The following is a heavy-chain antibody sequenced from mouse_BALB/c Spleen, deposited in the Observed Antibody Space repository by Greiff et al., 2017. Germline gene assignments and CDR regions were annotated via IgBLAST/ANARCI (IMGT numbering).Heavy chain of an antibody. CDR3: ARQRVAY. V-gene: IGHV5-12-1*01. CDR1: GFAFSSYD. Sequence: EVKLVESGGGLVKPGGSLKLSCAASGFAFSSYDMSWVRQTPEKRLEWVAYISSGGGSTYYPDTVKGRFTISRDNAKNTLYLQMSSLKSEDTAMYYCARQRVAYWGQGTLVTVSA. J-gene: IGHJ3*01. CDR2: ISSGGGST.